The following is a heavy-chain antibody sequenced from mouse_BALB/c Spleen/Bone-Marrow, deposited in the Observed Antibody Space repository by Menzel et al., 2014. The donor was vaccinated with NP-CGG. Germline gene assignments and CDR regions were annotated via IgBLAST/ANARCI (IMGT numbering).Heavy chain of an antibody. CDR2: ISNGGGST. Sequence: VKLVESGGGLVQPGGSLKLSCATSGFTFSDYYMYWVRQTPEKRLEWVAYISNGGGSTYYPDTVKGRFTISRDNAKNTLYLQMSRLKSEDTAMYYCARRTAYAMDYWGQGTSVTVSS. CDR3: ARRTAYAMDY. D-gene: IGHD1-2*01. J-gene: IGHJ4*01. CDR1: GFTFSDYY. V-gene: IGHV5-12*02.